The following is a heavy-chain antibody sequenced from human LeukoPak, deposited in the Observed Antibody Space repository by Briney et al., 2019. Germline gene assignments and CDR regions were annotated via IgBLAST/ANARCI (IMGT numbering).Heavy chain of an antibody. D-gene: IGHD4-17*01. Sequence: SETLSLTCTVSGGSISSYYWSWLRQPPGKGLEWIGYIYYSGSTNYNPSLKSRVTISVDTSKNQFSLKLSSVTAADTAVYYCARRFYGDLYFDYWGQGTLVTVSS. J-gene: IGHJ4*02. V-gene: IGHV4-59*08. CDR1: GGSISSYY. CDR3: ARRFYGDLYFDY. CDR2: IYYSGST.